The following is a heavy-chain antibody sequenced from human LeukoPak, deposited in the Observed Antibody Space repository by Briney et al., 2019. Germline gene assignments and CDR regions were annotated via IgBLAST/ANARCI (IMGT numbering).Heavy chain of an antibody. CDR1: GASVSSKSAA. J-gene: IGHJ4*02. D-gene: IGHD3-22*01. Sequence: QTLSLTCSVSGASVSSKSAAWNWIRQYPSRGLEWLGRTYYRSKWYNDYAVSVKSRITINPDTSKNRFSLQLSSVTPEDTAVYYCARDPHYYDSSGYFDYWGQGTLVTVSS. CDR3: ARDPHYYDSSGYFDY. V-gene: IGHV6-1*01. CDR2: TYYRSKWYN.